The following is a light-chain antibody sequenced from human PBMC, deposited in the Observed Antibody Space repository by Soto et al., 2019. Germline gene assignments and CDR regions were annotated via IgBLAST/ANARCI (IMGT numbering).Light chain of an antibody. Sequence: EIVLTQSPATLSLSRGERATLSCRASQSVNTYLAWYQQKPGQAPRLLISDASNRATGIPARFSGSGSGTDFTLAITSLEPEDHAVYYCLQRSNWPLTFGPGTKVDIK. V-gene: IGKV3-11*01. CDR3: LQRSNWPLT. CDR2: DAS. J-gene: IGKJ3*01. CDR1: QSVNTY.